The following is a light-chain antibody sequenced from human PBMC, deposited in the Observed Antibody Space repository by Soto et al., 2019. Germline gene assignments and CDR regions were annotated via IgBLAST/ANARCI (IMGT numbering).Light chain of an antibody. V-gene: IGLV2-14*01. CDR3: SSYTSTNSLV. CDR2: DVS. J-gene: IGLJ3*02. CDR1: SSDVGGYNY. Sequence: QSALTQSASVSGSPGQSITISCTGTSSDVGGYNYVSWYQQHPGKAPKLIIYDVSNRPSGVSTRFSGSKSGNTASLTISGLQAEDEGDYSCSSYTSTNSLVFGGGTKLTVL.